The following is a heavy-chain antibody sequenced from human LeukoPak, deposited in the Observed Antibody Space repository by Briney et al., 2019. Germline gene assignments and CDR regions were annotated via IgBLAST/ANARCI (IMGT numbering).Heavy chain of an antibody. CDR2: IIPILGIA. CDR1: GGTFSSYA. J-gene: IGHJ4*02. V-gene: IGHV1-69*04. Sequence: PLASVKVSCKASGGTFSSYAISWVRQAPGQGLEWMGRIIPILGIANYAQKFQGRVTITADKSTGTAYMELSSLRSEDTAVYYCAREVPEGQQPSTSFDYWGQGTLVTVSS. CDR3: AREVPEGQQPSTSFDY. D-gene: IGHD6-13*01.